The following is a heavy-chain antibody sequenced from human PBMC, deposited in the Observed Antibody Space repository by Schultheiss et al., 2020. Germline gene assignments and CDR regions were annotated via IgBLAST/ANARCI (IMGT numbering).Heavy chain of an antibody. CDR1: GGSISSYY. CDR3: ARHLDLVAAPIYGMDV. CDR2: IYYSGST. V-gene: IGHV4-59*08. D-gene: IGHD6-6*01. Sequence: SATLSLTCTVSGGSISSYYWSWIRQPPGKGLEWIGYIYYSGSTNYNPSLKSRVTISVDTSKNQFSLKLSSVTAADTAVYYCARHLDLVAAPIYGMDVWGQGTTVTVYS. J-gene: IGHJ6*02.